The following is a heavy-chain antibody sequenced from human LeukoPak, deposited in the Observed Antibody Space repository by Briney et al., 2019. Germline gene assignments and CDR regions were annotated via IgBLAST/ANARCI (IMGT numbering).Heavy chain of an antibody. CDR3: AKALWYRSGWYGFDY. J-gene: IGHJ4*02. CDR2: ISGSGGST. V-gene: IGHV3-23*01. Sequence: GGSLRLSCAASGFTFNSYAMNWVRQAPGKGLEWVSAISGSGGSTYYADSVKGRFTISRDSSKNTLYLQMNSLRAEDTAVYYCAKALWYRSGWYGFDYWGQGTLVTVSS. D-gene: IGHD6-19*01. CDR1: GFTFNSYA.